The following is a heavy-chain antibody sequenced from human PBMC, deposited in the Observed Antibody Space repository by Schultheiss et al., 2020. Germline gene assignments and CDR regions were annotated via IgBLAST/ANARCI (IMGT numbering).Heavy chain of an antibody. Sequence: GGSLRLSCTPSGLAYSTSWMSWVRQAPGKGLEWVAVISYDGSNKYYADSVKGRFTISRDNSKNTLYLQMNSLKTEDTAVYYCTTDLTDLDYYHGMDVWGQGTTVTVYS. V-gene: IGHV3-30*03. CDR1: GLAYSTSW. J-gene: IGHJ6*02. CDR2: ISYDGSNK. CDR3: TTDLTDLDYYHGMDV.